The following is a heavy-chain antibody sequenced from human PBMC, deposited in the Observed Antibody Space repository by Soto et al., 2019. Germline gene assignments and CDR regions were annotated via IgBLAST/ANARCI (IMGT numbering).Heavy chain of an antibody. Sequence: SETLSLTCAVYGGSFSGYYWSWIRQPPGKGLEWIGEINHSGGTNYNPSLKSRVTISVDTSKNQFSLKLSSVTAADTAVYYCARGGGVQLWPHYYYYYGMDVWGQGTTVTVSS. CDR3: ARGGGVQLWPHYYYYYGMDV. CDR2: INHSGGT. D-gene: IGHD5-18*01. J-gene: IGHJ6*02. V-gene: IGHV4-34*01. CDR1: GGSFSGYY.